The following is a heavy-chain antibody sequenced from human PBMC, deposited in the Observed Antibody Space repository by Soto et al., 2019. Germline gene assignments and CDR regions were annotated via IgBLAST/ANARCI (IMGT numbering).Heavy chain of an antibody. CDR1: GFTFSNYE. J-gene: IGHJ5*02. CDR2: ISSSGSTK. Sequence: EVQLVESGGGLVQPGGSLRLSCAASGFTFSNYEMNWVRQSPGKGPEWLSYISSSGSTKYYADSVKGRFTISRDNAKNSLYLQMNTLRADDTAVYYCATSRYWFDPWGQGTLVTVSS. V-gene: IGHV3-48*03. CDR3: ATSRYWFDP.